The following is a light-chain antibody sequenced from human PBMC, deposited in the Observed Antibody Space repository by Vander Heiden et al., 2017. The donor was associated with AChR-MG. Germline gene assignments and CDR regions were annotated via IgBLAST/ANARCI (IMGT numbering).Light chain of an antibody. J-gene: IGLJ1*01. V-gene: IGLV4-69*01. CDR3: QTWGTDIPYV. Sequence: VLTQSPSASASLGASVKITCTLSSAHSSYAIAWHQQQQETGPRYLMKVDSDGSHSKGDGIPDRFSGSSSGAERYLIISSLQSEDEADYYCQTWGTDIPYVFGTGTKVTVL. CDR1: SAHSSYA. CDR2: VDSDGSH.